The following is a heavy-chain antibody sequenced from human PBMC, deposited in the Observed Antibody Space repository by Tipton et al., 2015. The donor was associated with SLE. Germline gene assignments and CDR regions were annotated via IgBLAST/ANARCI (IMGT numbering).Heavy chain of an antibody. CDR1: GFTLSSYA. V-gene: IGHV3-74*01. J-gene: IGHJ4*02. CDR2: MNSDGSNI. Sequence: SLRLSCAASGFTLSSYAMTWVRQAPGKGLVWVSRMNSDGSNIGYADSVKGRFTISRDNAKNTLYLQMNSLRAEDTAVYYCTRGGSGYSLNWGQGTLVTVSS. D-gene: IGHD3-22*01. CDR3: TRGGSGYSLN.